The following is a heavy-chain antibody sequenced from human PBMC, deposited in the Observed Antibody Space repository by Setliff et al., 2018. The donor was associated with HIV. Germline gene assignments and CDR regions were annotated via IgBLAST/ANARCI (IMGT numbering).Heavy chain of an antibody. D-gene: IGHD2-2*01. Sequence: SETLSLTCTVSGGSITSSSFYWAWIRQSPGKGLEWIGSVYYTGKTKYNSSLESRLTMSMDASESQFSLTLNSVTAADTAMYYCAREDSLVLVPAIMRGDGFDVWGQGTMVTVSS. CDR2: VYYTGKT. CDR3: AREDSLVLVPAIMRGDGFDV. J-gene: IGHJ3*01. CDR1: GGSITSSSFY. V-gene: IGHV4-39*07.